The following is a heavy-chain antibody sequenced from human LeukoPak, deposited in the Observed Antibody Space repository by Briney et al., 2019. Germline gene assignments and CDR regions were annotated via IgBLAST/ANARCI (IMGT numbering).Heavy chain of an antibody. V-gene: IGHV1-8*02. CDR1: GHTFTNSD. CDR2: LNPQSGNK. Sequence: ASVKVSCKAVGHTFTNSDVNWVRQATGRGLEWMGWLNPQSGNKGYAQKFQGRVTMTMNTSITTAFMELSSLRPDDTAVYYCARGIYPRYHMDVWGKGSAITVSS. CDR3: ARGIYPRYHMDV. D-gene: IGHD2-2*01. J-gene: IGHJ6*04.